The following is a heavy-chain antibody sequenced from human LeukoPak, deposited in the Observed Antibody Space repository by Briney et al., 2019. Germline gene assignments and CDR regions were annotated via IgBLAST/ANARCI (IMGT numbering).Heavy chain of an antibody. D-gene: IGHD6-19*01. Sequence: GGSLRLSCAASGFTFSSFCMHWVRHAPGKGLEWVAVISSDGVNKYYAASVKDRFTISRDNSKNTLYLQMNSLRAEDTALYYCAKDPIAVAGNNYYGMDVWGQGTTVTVSS. CDR3: AKDPIAVAGNNYYGMDV. CDR2: ISSDGVNK. CDR1: GFTFSSFC. J-gene: IGHJ6*02. V-gene: IGHV3-30*18.